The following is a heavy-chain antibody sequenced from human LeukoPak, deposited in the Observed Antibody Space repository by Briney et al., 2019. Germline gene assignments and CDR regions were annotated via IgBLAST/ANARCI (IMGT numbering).Heavy chain of an antibody. V-gene: IGHV1-18*01. Sequence: ASVKVSCKASGYTFTSYGISWVRQAPGQGLEWMGWISAYNGNTNYAQKLQGRVTMTTDTSTSTAYMELRSLRSDDTAVYYCARAIDNGSGSRKNNWFDRWGQGTLVTVSS. CDR3: ARAIDNGSGSRKNNWFDR. CDR1: GYTFTSYG. J-gene: IGHJ5*02. CDR2: ISAYNGNT. D-gene: IGHD3-10*01.